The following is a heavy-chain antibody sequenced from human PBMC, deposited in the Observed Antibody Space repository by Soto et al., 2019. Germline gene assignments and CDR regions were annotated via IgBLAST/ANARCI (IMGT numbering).Heavy chain of an antibody. D-gene: IGHD6-13*01. J-gene: IGHJ6*04. CDR1: GYTFTSYA. V-gene: IGHV1-3*01. CDR2: INAGNGNT. CDR3: AVYKKAAPPEVRAF. Sequence: ASVKVSCKASGYTFTSYAMHWVRQAPGQRLEWMGWINAGNGNTKYSQKFQGRVTITRDTSASTAYMELSSLRSEDTAVYYCAVYKKAAPPEVRAFGGKGSTDTVSA.